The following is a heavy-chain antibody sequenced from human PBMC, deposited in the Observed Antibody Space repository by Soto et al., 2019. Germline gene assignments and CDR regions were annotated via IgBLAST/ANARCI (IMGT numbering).Heavy chain of an antibody. Sequence: PSETLSLTCAVYGGSFSGYYWSWIRQPPGKGLEWIGEINHSGSTNYNPSLKSRDTISVDTSKNQFSLKLSSVTAADSAVYYCARAEYGPPFDYWGQGTLVTVSS. CDR1: GGSFSGYY. V-gene: IGHV4-34*01. CDR3: ARAEYGPPFDY. J-gene: IGHJ4*02. CDR2: INHSGST. D-gene: IGHD2-2*01.